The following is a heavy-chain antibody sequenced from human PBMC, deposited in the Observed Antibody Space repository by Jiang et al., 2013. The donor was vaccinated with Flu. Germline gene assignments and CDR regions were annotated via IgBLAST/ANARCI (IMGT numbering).Heavy chain of an antibody. V-gene: IGHV3-7*04. J-gene: IGHJ1*01. CDR1: GFTFSNYW. CDR2: IKQDGSEK. Sequence: QLLESGGGLVQPGGSLRLSCAASGFTFSNYWMSWVRQAPGKGLQWVANIKQDGSEKYYVDSVEGRFTISRDNAKNSLYLQMNSLRAEDTAVYYCARVSAPRGLGYFHHWGQGTLVTVSS. D-gene: IGHD5-24*01. CDR3: ARVSAPRGLGYFHH.